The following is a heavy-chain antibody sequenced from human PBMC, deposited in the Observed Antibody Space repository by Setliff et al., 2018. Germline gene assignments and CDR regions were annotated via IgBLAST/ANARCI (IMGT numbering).Heavy chain of an antibody. CDR3: AKDYDSSGYPRYYFDY. CDR2: ISWNSGSI. Sequence: LRLSCAASRFTFDDYAMHWVRQAPGKGLEWVSGISWNSGSIGYADSVKGRFTISRDNAKNSLYLQMNSLRAEDMALYYCAKDYDSSGYPRYYFDYWGQGTLVTVSS. V-gene: IGHV3-9*03. D-gene: IGHD3-22*01. CDR1: RFTFDDYA. J-gene: IGHJ4*02.